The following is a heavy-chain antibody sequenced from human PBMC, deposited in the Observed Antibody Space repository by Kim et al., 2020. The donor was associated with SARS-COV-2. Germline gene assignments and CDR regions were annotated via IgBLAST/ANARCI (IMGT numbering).Heavy chain of an antibody. CDR2: GNP. V-gene: IGHV7-4-1*02. Sequence: GNPTYAQGFTGRFVFSLDTSVSTAYLQISSLKAEDTAVYYCAVQQLVQDYWGQGTLVTVSS. J-gene: IGHJ4*02. CDR3: AVQQLVQDY. D-gene: IGHD6-13*01.